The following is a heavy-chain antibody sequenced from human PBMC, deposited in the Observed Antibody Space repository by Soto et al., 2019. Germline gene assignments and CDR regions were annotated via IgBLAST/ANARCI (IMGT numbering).Heavy chain of an antibody. CDR3: ARDPSYYXSGSYYYFDH. D-gene: IGHD3-10*01. Sequence: PGGSLRLACATSGFTFSSSSMNWVRQAPGKRLEWVSSISGTSDYIDYADAVKGRFTISRDNAKNSLSLQMNSLRAEDTAVYYCARDPSYYXSGSYYYFDHWGQGT. V-gene: IGHV3-21*01. CDR1: GFTFSSSS. CDR2: ISGTSDYI. J-gene: IGHJ4*02.